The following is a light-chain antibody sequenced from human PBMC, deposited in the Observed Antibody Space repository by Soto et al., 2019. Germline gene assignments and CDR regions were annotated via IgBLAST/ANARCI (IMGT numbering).Light chain of an antibody. CDR3: QQTYTTPLT. Sequence: DIEMTQSPSSLSAYVGDRVNITCRASQSISYYLNWYQQKPGRAPDLLMYGASSLQSGVPSRFTGSGSGTEFTLTITSLQPGDFATYYCQQTYTTPLTFGGGTKVEIK. CDR2: GAS. V-gene: IGKV1-39*01. J-gene: IGKJ4*01. CDR1: QSISYY.